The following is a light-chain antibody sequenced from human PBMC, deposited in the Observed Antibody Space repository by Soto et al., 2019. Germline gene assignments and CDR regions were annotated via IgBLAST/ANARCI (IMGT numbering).Light chain of an antibody. CDR2: DVS. V-gene: IGLV2-14*01. J-gene: IGLJ1*01. CDR1: SSDVGGYNY. Sequence: QSVLTQPASVSGSPGQSITISCTGTSSDVGGYNYVSWYQQHPGKAPKLMIYDVSNRPSGVSNRFSGSKSGNTASLTISGLQAEDGADYYCSSYTSGSTPLYVFGTGTKVTVL. CDR3: SSYTSGSTPLYV.